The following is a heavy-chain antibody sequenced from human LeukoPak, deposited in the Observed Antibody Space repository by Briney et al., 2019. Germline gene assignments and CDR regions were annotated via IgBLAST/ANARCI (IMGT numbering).Heavy chain of an antibody. CDR3: ARTHTDTAMQIYAFII. CDR1: GYSISSGYY. CDR2: FYHSGST. V-gene: IGHV4-38-2*02. J-gene: IGHJ3*02. Sequence: SETLSLTCTVSGYSISSGYYWGWIRQPPGKGLEWIGNFYHSGSTYYNPSLKSRVTISLDTSKNQFSLKLNSVTAAGTAVYYCARTHTDTAMQIYAFIIWGQGTMVTVSS. D-gene: IGHD5-18*01.